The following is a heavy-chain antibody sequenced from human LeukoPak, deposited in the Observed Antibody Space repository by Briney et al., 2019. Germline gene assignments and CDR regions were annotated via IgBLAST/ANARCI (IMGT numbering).Heavy chain of an antibody. Sequence: PGGSLRLSCAASGFTFSTYDMSWVRQAPGKGLEWVSDISGSGGSTFYADSVKGRFTISRDNSKNTLYLQMNSLRAEDTAVYYCARGGFVLMVYPFDYWGQGTLVTVSS. CDR2: ISGSGGST. J-gene: IGHJ4*02. CDR3: ARGGFVLMVYPFDY. CDR1: GFTFSTYD. D-gene: IGHD2-8*01. V-gene: IGHV3-23*01.